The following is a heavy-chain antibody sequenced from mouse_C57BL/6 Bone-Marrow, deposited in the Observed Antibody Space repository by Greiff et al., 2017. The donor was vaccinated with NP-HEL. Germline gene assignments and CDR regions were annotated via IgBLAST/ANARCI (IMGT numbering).Heavy chain of an antibody. CDR2: IFPGSGST. V-gene: IGHV1-75*01. J-gene: IGHJ4*01. CDR3: ARGGVITTVVAVYYYAMDY. Sequence: QVQLPQSGPALVKPGASVKISCKASGYTFTDYYINWVKQRPGQGLEWIGWIFPGSGSTYYNEKFKGKATLTVDKSSSTAYMLLSSLTSEDSAVYFCARGGVITTVVAVYYYAMDYWGQGTSVTVSS. CDR1: GYTFTDYY. D-gene: IGHD1-1*01.